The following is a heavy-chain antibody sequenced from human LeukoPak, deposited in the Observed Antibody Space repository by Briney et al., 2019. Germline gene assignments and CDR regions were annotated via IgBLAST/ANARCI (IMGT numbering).Heavy chain of an antibody. Sequence: GASVKVSCKASGYTFTGYYMHWVRQAPGQGLEWMGRINPNSGGTDYAQKFQGRVTMARDTSISTAYMELSRLRSDDTAVYYFVRPHTVLYNWFDPWGQGTLVTVSS. J-gene: IGHJ5*02. V-gene: IGHV1-2*06. CDR2: INPNSGGT. D-gene: IGHD4-11*01. CDR1: GYTFTGYY. CDR3: VRPHTVLYNWFDP.